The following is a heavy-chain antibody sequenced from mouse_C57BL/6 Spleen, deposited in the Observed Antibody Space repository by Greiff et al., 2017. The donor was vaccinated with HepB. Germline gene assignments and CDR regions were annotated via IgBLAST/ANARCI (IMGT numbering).Heavy chain of an antibody. J-gene: IGHJ2*01. V-gene: IGHV1-50*01. CDR3: AHQPPIDY. CDR1: GYTFTSYW. Sequence: QVQLQQSGAELVKPGASVKLSCKASGYTFTSYWMQWVKQRPGQGLEWIGEIDPSDSYTNDNQKFKGKATLTVDTSSSTAYMQLSSLTSEDSAVYYCAHQPPIDYWGQGTTLTVSS. D-gene: IGHD6-1*01. CDR2: IDPSDSYT.